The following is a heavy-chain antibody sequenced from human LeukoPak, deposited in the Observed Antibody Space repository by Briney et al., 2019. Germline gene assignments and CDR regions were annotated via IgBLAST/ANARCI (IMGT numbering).Heavy chain of an antibody. Sequence: GGSLRLSCAASGLTFSSYAMSWVRQAPGKGLEWVSAISGSGGSTYYADSVKGRFTISRDNSKNTLYLQMNSLRADDTALYYRARSRGDFWGQGTLVTVSS. CDR3: ARSRGDF. CDR1: GLTFSSYA. V-gene: IGHV3-23*01. J-gene: IGHJ4*02. CDR2: ISGSGGST.